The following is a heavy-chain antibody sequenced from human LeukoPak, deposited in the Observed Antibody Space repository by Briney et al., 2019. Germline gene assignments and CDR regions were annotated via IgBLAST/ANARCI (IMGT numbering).Heavy chain of an antibody. V-gene: IGHV4-34*01. D-gene: IGHD3-9*01. Sequence: SETLSLTCAVYGGSFSGFYWSWIRQPPEKGLEWIGEISHNGGPNYNPSFESRVTISVDTSKNQFSLNLTSLTAADTAVYYCARDYDILTGYAFDIWGQGTMVTVSS. CDR2: ISHNGGP. CDR3: ARDYDILTGYAFDI. J-gene: IGHJ3*02. CDR1: GGSFSGFY.